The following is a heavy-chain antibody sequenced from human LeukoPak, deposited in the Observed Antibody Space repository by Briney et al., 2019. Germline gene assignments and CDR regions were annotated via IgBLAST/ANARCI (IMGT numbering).Heavy chain of an antibody. CDR3: AKDTDVRIYVRGWYFDY. V-gene: IGHV3-30*18. D-gene: IGHD3-16*01. J-gene: IGHJ4*02. CDR2: ISYDGSNE. Sequence: GGSLRLSCAASGFNFKSYAIHWVRQAPGKGLEWVAVISYDGSNEYYADSVKGRFTISRDNSKDTLFLQMNSLRPDDTAVYYCAKDTDVRIYVRGWYFDYWGQGTLVTVSS. CDR1: GFNFKSYA.